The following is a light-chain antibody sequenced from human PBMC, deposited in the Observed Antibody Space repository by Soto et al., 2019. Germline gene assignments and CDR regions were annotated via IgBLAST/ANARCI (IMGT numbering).Light chain of an antibody. CDR2: GNS. CDR3: QSYDSSLSGSEV. Sequence: QSVLTQPPSVSGAPGQRVTISCTGSSSNIGAGYDVHWYQQLPGTAPILLIYGNSNRPSGVPDRFSASTSGTSASLAITGLQAEDEADYYCQSYDSSLSGSEVFGGGTKLTVL. J-gene: IGLJ2*01. CDR1: SSNIGAGYD. V-gene: IGLV1-40*01.